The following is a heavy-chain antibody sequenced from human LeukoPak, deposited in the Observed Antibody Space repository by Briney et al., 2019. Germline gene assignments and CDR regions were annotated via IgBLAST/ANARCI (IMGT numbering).Heavy chain of an antibody. CDR2: IAYDGSIK. CDR1: GFTFSSFG. J-gene: IGHJ6*02. CDR3: VRGSTDWNGMDV. V-gene: IGHV3-30*03. D-gene: IGHD6-19*01. Sequence: GSLRLSCAASGFTFSSFGMHWVRQAPGKGLEWVAVIAYDGSIKYYADSVKGRFTISRDNSENTLFLQMNSLRGEDTAVYYCVRGSTDWNGMDVWGQGTTVTVSS.